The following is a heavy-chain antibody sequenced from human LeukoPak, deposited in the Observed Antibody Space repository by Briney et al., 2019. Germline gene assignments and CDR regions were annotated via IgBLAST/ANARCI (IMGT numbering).Heavy chain of an antibody. CDR2: IWYDGSDK. V-gene: IGHV3-33*01. CDR1: GFAFSSYG. D-gene: IGHD3-22*01. Sequence: GGSLRLSCAASGFAFSSYGMHWVRQAPGKGLEGVALIWYDGSDKYYTDSVKGRFTISRDNSKNTLSLQMYSLRAEDTAEYYCARGSSYNEGGGYYYAFDYWGQGTLVTVSS. CDR3: ARGSSYNEGGGYYYAFDY. J-gene: IGHJ4*02.